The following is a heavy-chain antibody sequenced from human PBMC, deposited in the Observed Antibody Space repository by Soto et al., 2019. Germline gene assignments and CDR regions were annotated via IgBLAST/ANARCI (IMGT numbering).Heavy chain of an antibody. D-gene: IGHD4-17*01. Sequence: DVQLVESGGGLVQPGRSLRLSCAASGFTFDDYAMHWVRQAPGKGLEWVSGISWNSGSIGYADSVKGRFTISRDNAKNSLYLQMNSLRAEDTALYYCAKDSETTRGSGMDVWGQGTTVTVSS. J-gene: IGHJ6*02. CDR1: GFTFDDYA. CDR3: AKDSETTRGSGMDV. CDR2: ISWNSGSI. V-gene: IGHV3-9*01.